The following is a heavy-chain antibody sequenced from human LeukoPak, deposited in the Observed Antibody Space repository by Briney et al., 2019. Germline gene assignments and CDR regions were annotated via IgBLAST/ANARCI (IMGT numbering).Heavy chain of an antibody. CDR3: ARRYCTATSCFAYFDY. CDR2: IDRGGST. CDR1: GVSTRGDEYS. Sequence: SETLSLTCAVSGVSTRGDEYSWTWIRQPPGKGLEWVGHIDRGGSTRYSPSLKSRVTISVDRSQNQFSLKLSSVTAADTAVYYCARRYCTATSCFAYFDYWGQGTLVTVSS. D-gene: IGHD2-8*02. J-gene: IGHJ4*02. V-gene: IGHV4-30-2*01.